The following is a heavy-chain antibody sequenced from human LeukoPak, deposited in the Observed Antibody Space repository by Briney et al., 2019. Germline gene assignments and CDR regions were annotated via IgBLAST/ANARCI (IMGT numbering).Heavy chain of an antibody. CDR1: GGSISSYY. CDR2: IYDSGST. J-gene: IGHJ4*02. CDR3: ARLGYTYGHFDY. V-gene: IGHV4-59*01. D-gene: IGHD5-18*01. Sequence: PSETLSLTCSVSGGSISSYYWSWIRQPPGKGLEWIGYIYDSGSTSYNPSLKSRVTTSVDTSKNQFSLKLSSVTAADTAVYYCARLGYTYGHFDYWGRGTLVTVSS.